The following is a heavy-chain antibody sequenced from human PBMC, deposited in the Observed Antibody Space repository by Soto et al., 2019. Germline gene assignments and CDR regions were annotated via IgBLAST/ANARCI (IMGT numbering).Heavy chain of an antibody. CDR1: GYTFTSYA. D-gene: IGHD3-22*01. V-gene: IGHV1-3*01. CDR3: ARGYYYDSSGYYKRLNFDY. CDR2: INAGNGNT. J-gene: IGHJ4*02. Sequence: ASVKVSCKASGYTFTSYAMHWVRQAPGQRLEWMGWINAGNGNTKYSQKFQGRVTITRDTSASTAYMELSSLRSEDTAVYYCARGYYYDSSGYYKRLNFDYWGQGTLVTVPS.